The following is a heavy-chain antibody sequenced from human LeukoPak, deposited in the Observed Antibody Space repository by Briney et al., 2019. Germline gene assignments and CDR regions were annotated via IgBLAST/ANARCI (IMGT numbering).Heavy chain of an antibody. CDR3: ATDLAWCVSGSYVERGDY. D-gene: IGHD1-26*01. CDR2: ISAYNGDT. V-gene: IGHV1-18*01. J-gene: IGHJ4*02. Sequence: ASVKVSCKASGYTFTGYGISWVRQAPGQGLEWMGWISAYNGDTHYAQTLQGRVTLTTDTFTSTAYMELRSLRFDDTAVYYCATDLAWCVSGSYVERGDYWGQGTLVTVSS. CDR1: GYTFTGYG.